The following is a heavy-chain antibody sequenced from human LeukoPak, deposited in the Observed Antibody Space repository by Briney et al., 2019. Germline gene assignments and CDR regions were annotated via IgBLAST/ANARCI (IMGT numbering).Heavy chain of an antibody. CDR2: ISYDGSNK. CDR1: GFTFSNYA. Sequence: PGGSLRLSCAASGFTFSNYAMHWVRQAPGKGLEWVALISYDGSNKYYAESVKGRFTISRDHSKNTLYLQMNSLRAEDTAVYYCARRAGAYSHPYDYWGQGTLVTVSS. CDR3: ARRAGAYSHPYDY. D-gene: IGHD4/OR15-4a*01. J-gene: IGHJ4*02. V-gene: IGHV3-30*14.